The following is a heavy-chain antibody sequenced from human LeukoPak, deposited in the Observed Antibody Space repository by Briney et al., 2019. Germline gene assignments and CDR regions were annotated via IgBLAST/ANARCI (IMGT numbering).Heavy chain of an antibody. CDR2: INPNSGGT. J-gene: IGHJ4*02. V-gene: IGHV1-2*02. CDR3: ARDLYGGNAGFDY. D-gene: IGHD3-10*02. CDR1: GYTFTGYY. Sequence: ASVKVSCKASGYTFTGYYMHWVRQAPGQGLEWMGWINPNSGGTNYAQKFQGRVTMTRDTSISTAYMELSRLRSDDTAVYYCARDLYGGNAGFDYWGQGTLVTVSS.